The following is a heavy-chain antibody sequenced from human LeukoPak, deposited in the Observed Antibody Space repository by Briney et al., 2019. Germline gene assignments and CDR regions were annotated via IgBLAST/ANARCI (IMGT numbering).Heavy chain of an antibody. V-gene: IGHV3-21*01. Sequence: GGSLRLSCAASGFTFSSYSMNWVRQAPGKGLEWVSSISSSSSYIYYADSVKGRFTISRDNAKNSLYLQMNSLRAEDTAVYYCARDFAEYSSSSESGYFDYWGQGTLVTASS. CDR2: ISSSSSYI. D-gene: IGHD6-6*01. CDR1: GFTFSSYS. CDR3: ARDFAEYSSSSESGYFDY. J-gene: IGHJ4*02.